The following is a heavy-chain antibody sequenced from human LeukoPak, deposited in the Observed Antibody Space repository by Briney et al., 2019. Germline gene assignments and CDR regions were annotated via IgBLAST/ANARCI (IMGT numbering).Heavy chain of an antibody. CDR3: ARRDGSANYYGDY. J-gene: IGHJ4*02. V-gene: IGHV5-51*01. CDR2: IYPGDSDT. CDR1: GYRFARYW. D-gene: IGHD3-10*01. Sequence: GESLEISCKGSGYRFARYWIGWVRQMLGKGLEWLAIIYPGDSDTRYSPSFQGQVTTSADKSINHAYLQWSSLKASDTAMYYGARRDGSANYYGDYWGQGTLVSVSS.